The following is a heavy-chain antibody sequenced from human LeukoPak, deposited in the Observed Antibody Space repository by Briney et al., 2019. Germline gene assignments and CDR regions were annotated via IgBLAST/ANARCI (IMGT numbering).Heavy chain of an antibody. Sequence: SVKVSCKASGGTFGSYAISWVRQAPGQGLEWMGRIIPILGIANYAQKFQGRVTITADKSTSTAYMELSSLRSEDTAVYYCARYYYDSSGYYSHWFDYWGQGTLVTVSS. V-gene: IGHV1-69*04. D-gene: IGHD3-22*01. CDR2: IIPILGIA. J-gene: IGHJ4*02. CDR3: ARYYYDSSGYYSHWFDY. CDR1: GGTFGSYA.